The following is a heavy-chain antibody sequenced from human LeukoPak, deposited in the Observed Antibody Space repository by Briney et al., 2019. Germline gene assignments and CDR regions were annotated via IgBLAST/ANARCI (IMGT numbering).Heavy chain of an antibody. CDR2: INHSGST. J-gene: IGHJ6*02. CDR3: VRGLRILDV. D-gene: IGHD2-15*01. V-gene: IGHV4-34*01. Sequence: SETLSLTCAVYGGSFSGYYWSWIRQPPGKGLEWIGEINHSGSTNYNPSLKSRVTISVDTSKNQFSLKLSSVTAADTAVYYCVRGLRILDVWGQGTTVTVSS. CDR1: GGSFSGYY.